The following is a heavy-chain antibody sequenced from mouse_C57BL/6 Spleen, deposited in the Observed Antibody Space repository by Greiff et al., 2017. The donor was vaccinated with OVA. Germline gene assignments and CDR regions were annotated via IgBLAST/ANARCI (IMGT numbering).Heavy chain of an antibody. CDR2: IYPGDGDT. J-gene: IGHJ2*01. CDR3: ARDEYGRGGY. CDR1: GYAFSSYW. V-gene: IGHV1-80*01. Sequence: VQGVESGAELVKPGASVKISCKASGYAFSSYWMNWVKQRPGKGLEWIGQIYPGDGDTNYNGKFKGKATLTADKSSSTAYMQLSSLTSEDSAVYFCARDEYGRGGYWGQGTTLTVSS. D-gene: IGHD1-1*01.